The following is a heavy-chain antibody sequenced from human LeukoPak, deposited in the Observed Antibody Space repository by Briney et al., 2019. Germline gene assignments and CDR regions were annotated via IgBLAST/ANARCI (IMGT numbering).Heavy chain of an antibody. Sequence: KPSETLSLTCAVYGGSFSGYYWSWIRQPPGKGLEWIGEINHSGSTNYNPSLKSRVTISVDTPKNQFSLKLSSVTAADTAVYYCARGPRYFVRWGQGTLVTVSS. J-gene: IGHJ4*02. V-gene: IGHV4-34*01. CDR1: GGSFSGYY. CDR3: ARGPRYFVR. CDR2: INHSGST.